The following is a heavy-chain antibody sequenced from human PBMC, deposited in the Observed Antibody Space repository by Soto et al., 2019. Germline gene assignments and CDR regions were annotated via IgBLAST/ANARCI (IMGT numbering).Heavy chain of an antibody. CDR2: TFYRSKWYN. Sequence: PSQTLSLTCVTSGDSVSSNSAGWNWIRQSPSRGLEWLGRTFYRSKWYNDYAVSLKGRISINADTSKNQFSLQLNSVTPEDTAVSYCDRVEYTDSEYYHGMDVWGQGTTVTVSS. V-gene: IGHV6-1*01. CDR3: DRVEYTDSEYYHGMDV. D-gene: IGHD2-2*02. J-gene: IGHJ6*02. CDR1: GDSVSSNSAG.